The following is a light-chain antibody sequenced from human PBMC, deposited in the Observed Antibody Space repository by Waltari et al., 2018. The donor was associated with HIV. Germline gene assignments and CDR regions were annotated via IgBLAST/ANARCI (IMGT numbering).Light chain of an antibody. Sequence: QSVLTQPPSVSAAPGQKVTISCTNIGNDYVSWYQHLPGAAPKLVIYDNNKRPSGIPYRFSGSKSGTSATLAITGLLTGDEAVYYCGTWDISLSGGVFGGGTKLTVL. CDR1: NIGNDY. J-gene: IGLJ3*02. V-gene: IGLV1-51*01. CDR2: DNN. CDR3: GTWDISLSGGV.